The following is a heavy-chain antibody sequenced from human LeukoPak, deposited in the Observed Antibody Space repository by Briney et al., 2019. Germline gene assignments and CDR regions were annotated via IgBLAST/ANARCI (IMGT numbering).Heavy chain of an antibody. J-gene: IGHJ4*01. V-gene: IGHV3-30*02. Sequence: GGSLRLSCAASGFTFSSYGMHWVRQAPGKGLEWVAFIRYDGSNKYYADSVKGRFTISRDNSKNTLYLQMNSLRAEDTAVYYCAKDQRWFGELSNYFDYWGQGTLVTVSS. D-gene: IGHD3-10*01. CDR1: GFTFSSYG. CDR3: AKDQRWFGELSNYFDY. CDR2: IRYDGSNK.